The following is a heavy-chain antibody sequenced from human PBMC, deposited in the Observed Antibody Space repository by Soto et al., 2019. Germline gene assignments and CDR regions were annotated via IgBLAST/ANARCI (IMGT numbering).Heavy chain of an antibody. J-gene: IGHJ4*02. CDR1: GFTFSSYW. CDR3: ARERTVAGLDY. Sequence: EVQLVESGGGLIQPGGSLRLSCAASGFTFSSYWMHWVRQAPGRGLVWVSRISSDGSSTSYADSVKGRFTISRDNAKNTLYLQMDSLRADDTAVYYCARERTVAGLDYWGQGTLVTVSS. V-gene: IGHV3-74*01. CDR2: ISSDGSST. D-gene: IGHD6-19*01.